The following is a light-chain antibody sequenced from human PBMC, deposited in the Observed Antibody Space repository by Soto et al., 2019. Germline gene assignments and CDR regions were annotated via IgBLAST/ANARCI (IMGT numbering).Light chain of an antibody. CDR1: SGDVGGYNS. V-gene: IGLV2-14*01. CDR3: SSKTSSTTVV. CDR2: DVS. J-gene: IGLJ3*02. Sequence: QSALTQPASVSGSPGQSITISCTGTSGDVGGYNSVSWYQQHPDKAPKLMIYDVSNRPSGVSNRFSGSKSGNTASLTISGLQAEDEADYYCSSKTSSTTVVFGGGTKVTVL.